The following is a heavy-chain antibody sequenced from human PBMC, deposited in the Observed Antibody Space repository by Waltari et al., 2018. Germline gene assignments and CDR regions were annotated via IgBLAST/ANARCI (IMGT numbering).Heavy chain of an antibody. J-gene: IGHJ6*02. Sequence: QLQLQESGPGLVKPSETLSLTCTVPGGPISISSYYWGWLRQPPGKGLEWIGSIYYSGSTYYNPSLKSRVTISVDTSKNQFSLKLSSVTAADTAVYYCARGTLVVAATRYYYYGMDVWGQGTTVTVSS. CDR3: ARGTLVVAATRYYYYGMDV. V-gene: IGHV4-39*07. D-gene: IGHD2-15*01. CDR2: IYYSGST. CDR1: GGPISISSYY.